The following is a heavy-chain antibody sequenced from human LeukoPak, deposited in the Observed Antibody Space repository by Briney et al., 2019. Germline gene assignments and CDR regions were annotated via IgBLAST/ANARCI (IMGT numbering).Heavy chain of an antibody. J-gene: IGHJ3*02. CDR1: GFTFSSYS. V-gene: IGHV3-21*01. D-gene: IGHD3-16*02. Sequence: GGSLRLSCAASGFTFSSYSMNWVRQAPGKGLEWVSSISSSSYIYYADSVKGRFTISRDNAKNSLYLQMNSLRAEDTAVYYCARDRYSENPLNAFDIWGQGTMVTVSS. CDR2: ISSSSYI. CDR3: ARDRYSENPLNAFDI.